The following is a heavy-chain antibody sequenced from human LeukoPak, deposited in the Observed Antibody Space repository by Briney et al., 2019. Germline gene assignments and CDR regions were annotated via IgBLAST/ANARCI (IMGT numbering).Heavy chain of an antibody. J-gene: IGHJ5*02. Sequence: ASVKVSCKASGYTFTGYYMHWLRQAPGQGLEWMGWINPNSGGTNYAQKFQGRVTMTRDTSISTAYMELSRLRSDDTAVYYCARAPQYYYDSSGYLVSWGQGTLVTVSS. CDR2: INPNSGGT. V-gene: IGHV1-2*02. CDR1: GYTFTGYY. CDR3: ARAPQYYYDSSGYLVS. D-gene: IGHD3-22*01.